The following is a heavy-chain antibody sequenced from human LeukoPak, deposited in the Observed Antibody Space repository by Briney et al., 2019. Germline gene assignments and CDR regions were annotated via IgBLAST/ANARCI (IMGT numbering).Heavy chain of an antibody. CDR3: AKDQTRNYYGSGSYDY. CDR1: GFTFSSYG. J-gene: IGHJ4*02. CDR2: ISGSGDST. V-gene: IGHV3-23*01. D-gene: IGHD3-10*01. Sequence: GGSLRLSCAASGFTFSSYGMSWVRQAPGKGLEWVSAISGSGDSTYYADSVKGRFTISRDNSKNTLYLQMNSLRAEDTAVYYCAKDQTRNYYGSGSYDYWGQGTLVTVSS.